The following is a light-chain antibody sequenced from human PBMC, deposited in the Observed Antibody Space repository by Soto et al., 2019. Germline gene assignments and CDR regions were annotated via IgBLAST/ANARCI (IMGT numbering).Light chain of an antibody. J-gene: IGLJ1*01. Sequence: QSALTQPASVSGSPGQSITISCTGTSSDTAGYNYVSWYQQHPGKAPKLMIYEVSNRPSGVSNRFSGSQSGNTASLTISGLRAEDEANYYCSSYTTSNTPLYVFGTGTKVTVL. CDR1: SSDTAGYNY. CDR3: SSYTTSNTPLYV. CDR2: EVS. V-gene: IGLV2-14*01.